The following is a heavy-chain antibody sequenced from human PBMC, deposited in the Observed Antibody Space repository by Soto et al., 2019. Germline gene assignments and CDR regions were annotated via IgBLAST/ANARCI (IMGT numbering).Heavy chain of an antibody. J-gene: IGHJ3*02. V-gene: IGHV1-58*02. CDR3: AAEGFYGSGSYYNAAWAFDI. CDR1: GFTFTSSA. D-gene: IGHD3-10*01. CDR2: IVVGSGNT. Sequence: QMQLVQSGPEVKKPGTSVKVSCKASGFTFTSSAMQWVRQARGQRLEWIGWIVVGSGNTNYAQKFQERVTITRDMSTSTAYMELSSLRSEDTAVYYCAAEGFYGSGSYYNAAWAFDIWGQGTMVTVSS.